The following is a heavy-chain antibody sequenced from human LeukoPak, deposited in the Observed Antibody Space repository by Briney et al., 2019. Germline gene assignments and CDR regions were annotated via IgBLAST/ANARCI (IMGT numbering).Heavy chain of an antibody. J-gene: IGHJ4*02. CDR3: AKHRGRDGGYPFDY. Sequence: GGSLRLSCATSGFIFSSCAMGWVRQAPGKGLEWVSVISGSGGSTNYAESVKGRFTISRDNSKNTLYLQMNRLRVEDTAVYYCAKHRGRDGGYPFDYWGQGTLVTVSS. CDR1: GFIFSSCA. V-gene: IGHV3-23*01. CDR2: ISGSGGST. D-gene: IGHD5-12*01.